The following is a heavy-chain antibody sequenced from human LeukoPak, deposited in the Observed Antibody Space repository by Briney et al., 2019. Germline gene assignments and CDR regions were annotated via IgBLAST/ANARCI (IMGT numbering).Heavy chain of an antibody. CDR3: ARDSGIGGITMIVQGDYFDY. CDR1: GYTFTSYY. CDR2: INPSGGST. D-gene: IGHD3-22*01. V-gene: IGHV1-46*01. J-gene: IGHJ4*02. Sequence: ASVKVSCKASGYTFTSYYMHWVRQAPGQGLEWMGIINPSGGSTSYAQKFQGRVTMTRDTSTSTVHMELSSLRSEGTAVYYCARDSGIGGITMIVQGDYFDYWGQGTLVTVSS.